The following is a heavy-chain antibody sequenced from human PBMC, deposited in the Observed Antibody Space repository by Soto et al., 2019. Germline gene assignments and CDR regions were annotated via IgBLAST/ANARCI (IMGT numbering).Heavy chain of an antibody. CDR2: IIPIFGTA. CDR1: GGSFNRHT. CDR3: ARGWGYDSTDYYYAY. V-gene: IGHV1-69*01. J-gene: IGHJ4*02. Sequence: QVQLVQSGAEVRKPGSSVRVSCKASGGSFNRHTISWVRQAPGQGLEWMGGIIPIFGTANHAQKFQGRVTIIADESTSTGYMELSSLRSDDTAIDYCARGWGYDSTDYYYAYWGQGTLVIVSS. D-gene: IGHD3-22*01.